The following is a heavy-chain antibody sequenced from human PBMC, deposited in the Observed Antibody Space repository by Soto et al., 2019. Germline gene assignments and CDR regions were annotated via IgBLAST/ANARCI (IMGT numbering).Heavy chain of an antibody. D-gene: IGHD1-1*01. CDR3: ARPRYDDFGTPFDY. J-gene: IGHJ4*02. Sequence: DVQLVESGGGLVQPGGSLRLSCAASGFTFNSYWMHWVRQGPGKGLVWVSRINGDGSSTYYADSVKGRFTISRDNAKNTLHLQMHSLRAEDTALYYCARPRYDDFGTPFDYWGQGTLVTVSS. CDR2: INGDGSST. V-gene: IGHV3-74*01. CDR1: GFTFNSYW.